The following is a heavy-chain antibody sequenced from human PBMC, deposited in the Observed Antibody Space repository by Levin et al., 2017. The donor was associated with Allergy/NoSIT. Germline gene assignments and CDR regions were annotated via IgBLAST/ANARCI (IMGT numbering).Heavy chain of an antibody. CDR3: AKDVYGSGWYPLGNDAFEM. J-gene: IGHJ3*02. Sequence: QRGESLKISCAASGFTFSSYGMHWVRQAPGKGLEWVAVISCDGRKKFYADSVKGRFTISRDNSKNTLDLQMNSLRAEDTAVYYCAKDVYGSGWYPLGNDAFEMWGQGTKVSVSS. CDR1: GFTFSSYG. D-gene: IGHD6-19*01. V-gene: IGHV3-30*18. CDR2: ISCDGRKK.